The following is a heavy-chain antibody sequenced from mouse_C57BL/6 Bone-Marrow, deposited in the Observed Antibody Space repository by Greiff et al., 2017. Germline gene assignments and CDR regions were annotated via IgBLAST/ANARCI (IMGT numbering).Heavy chain of an antibody. CDR1: GYSITSGYY. CDR2: ISYDGSN. D-gene: IGHD2-4*01. CDR3: ARKYYDDA. V-gene: IGHV3-6*01. Sequence: EVKLQESGPGLVKPSQSLSLTCSVTGYSITSGYYWNWIRQFPGNKLEWMGYISYDGSNNYNPSLKNRISFTRDTSKNQFFLKLNSVTTEDTATYYCARKYYDDAWGQGTLVTVSA. J-gene: IGHJ3*01.